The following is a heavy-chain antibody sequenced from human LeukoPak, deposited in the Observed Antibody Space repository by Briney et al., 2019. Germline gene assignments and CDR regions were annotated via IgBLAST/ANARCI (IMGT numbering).Heavy chain of an antibody. Sequence: SETLSLTCAVCGGSFSGYYWSWIRQPPGKGLEWIGEINHSGSTNYNPSLKSRVTISVDTPKNQFSLKLSSVTAADTAVYYCARRRPRFYMDVWGKGTTVTISS. V-gene: IGHV4-34*01. CDR2: INHSGST. D-gene: IGHD1-1*01. J-gene: IGHJ6*03. CDR1: GGSFSGYY. CDR3: ARRRPRFYMDV.